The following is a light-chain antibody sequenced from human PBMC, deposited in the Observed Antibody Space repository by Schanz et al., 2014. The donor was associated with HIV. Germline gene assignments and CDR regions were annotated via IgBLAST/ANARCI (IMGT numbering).Light chain of an antibody. CDR1: QYISRW. Sequence: DIQMTQSPSTLSASVGDGVTITCRASQYISRWLAWYQQKPGQAPHLLIYQASTLQTGVSSRFSGSGSGTEFTLTISGLLPDDFATYFCRQFHTYPYTFGQGTKLEIK. J-gene: IGKJ2*01. CDR2: QAS. V-gene: IGKV1-5*03. CDR3: RQFHTYPYT.